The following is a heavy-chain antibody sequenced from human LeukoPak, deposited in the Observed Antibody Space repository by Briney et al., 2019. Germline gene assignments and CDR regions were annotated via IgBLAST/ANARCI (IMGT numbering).Heavy chain of an antibody. CDR1: GYTFTTYG. D-gene: IGHD1-26*01. V-gene: IGHV1-18*01. J-gene: IGHJ4*02. CDR3: ARDHKVGVALGYTPFEY. Sequence: GASVKVSCKASGYTFTTYGVSWVRQAPGQGLEWMGWINTKKGNTNYARKFQGRVSMTTDTRTSTVYMELRSLRSDDTAVYFCARDHKVGVALGYTPFEYWGQGTLVTVSS. CDR2: INTKKGNT.